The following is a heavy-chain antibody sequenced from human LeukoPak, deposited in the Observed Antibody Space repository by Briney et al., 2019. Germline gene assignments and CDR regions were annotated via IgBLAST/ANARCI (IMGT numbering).Heavy chain of an antibody. CDR2: IYYSGST. Sequence: PSETLSLTCTVSGGSISSYYWSWIRQPPGKGLEWIGYIYYSGSTNYNPSLKSRVTISVDTSKNQFSLKLSSVTAADTAVYYCARALSTKISSSWYEAYYGMDVWGQGTTVTVSS. CDR3: ARALSTKISSSWYEAYYGMDV. J-gene: IGHJ6*02. V-gene: IGHV4-59*01. CDR1: GGSISSYY. D-gene: IGHD6-13*01.